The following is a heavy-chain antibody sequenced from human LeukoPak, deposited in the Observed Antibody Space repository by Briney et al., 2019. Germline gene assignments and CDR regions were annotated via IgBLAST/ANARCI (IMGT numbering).Heavy chain of an antibody. CDR2: ISYDGSNK. D-gene: IGHD2-15*01. CDR3: AKDVGGGDFATHY. J-gene: IGHJ4*02. CDR1: GFTFSSYA. Sequence: PGGSLRLSCAASGFTFSSYAMHWVRQAPGRGLEWVAVISYDGSNKYYADSVKGRFTISRDNSKNTLYLQMNSLRAEDTAVYYCAKDVGGGDFATHYWGQGTLVTVSS. V-gene: IGHV3-30-3*01.